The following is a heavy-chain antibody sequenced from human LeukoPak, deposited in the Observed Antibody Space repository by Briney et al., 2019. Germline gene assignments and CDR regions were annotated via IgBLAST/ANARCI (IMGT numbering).Heavy chain of an antibody. CDR3: EGSAGY. CDR2: IKRDGSEK. CDR1: GFTFSNSW. Sequence: GGSPRLSCAASGFTFSNSWMSWVRQAPGKGLEWVAHIKRDGSEKHYVDSVKGRFTISRDNAKSSLFLQMNSLRAEDTAVYYCEGSAGYWGQGTLVTVSS. V-gene: IGHV3-7*01. J-gene: IGHJ4*02.